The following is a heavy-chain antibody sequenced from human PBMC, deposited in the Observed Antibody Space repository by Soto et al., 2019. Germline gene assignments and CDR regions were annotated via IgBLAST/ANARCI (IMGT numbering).Heavy chain of an antibody. CDR2: IKSKTDGGPT. D-gene: IGHD6-19*01. CDR3: TTDPSSGWPGGPTPLDY. V-gene: IGHV3-15*01. J-gene: IGHJ4*02. CDR1: GFTFSNAW. Sequence: EVQLVESGGGLVKPGGSLRLSCAASGFTFSNAWMSWVRQAPGKGLEWVGGIKSKTDGGPTDYAAPVKGRFTISRDDSKNTLYLQMNSLKTEDTAVYYCTTDPSSGWPGGPTPLDYWGQGTLVTVSS.